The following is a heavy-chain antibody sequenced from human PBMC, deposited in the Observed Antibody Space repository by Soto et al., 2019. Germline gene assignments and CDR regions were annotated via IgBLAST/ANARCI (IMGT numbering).Heavy chain of an antibody. CDR1: GFTFSSYE. CDR3: ARDTPPLGYCSGGSCYSVY. CDR2: ISSSGSTI. J-gene: IGHJ4*02. D-gene: IGHD2-15*01. V-gene: IGHV3-48*03. Sequence: PGGSLRLSCAASGFTFSSYEMNWVRQAPGKGLEWVSYISSSGSTIYYADSVKGRFTISRDNAKNSLYLQMNSLRAEDTAVYYCARDTPPLGYCSGGSCYSVYWGQGTLVTVSS.